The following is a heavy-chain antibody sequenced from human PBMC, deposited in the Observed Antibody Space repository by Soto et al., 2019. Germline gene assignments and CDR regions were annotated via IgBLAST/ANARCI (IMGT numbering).Heavy chain of an antibody. CDR1: GGSFSTYY. Sequence: QVQLQQWGAGLLRPSETLSLTCAVYGGSFSTYYWTWVRQPPGKGLEWIGEINHRGSTSYNPSLTRRGTVSLDTSKSQFSLKLTSVTAADPAVYYCARILLERRRFDYWGQGTLVTVSS. CDR2: INHRGST. V-gene: IGHV4-34*01. CDR3: ARILLERRRFDY. D-gene: IGHD1-1*01. J-gene: IGHJ4*02.